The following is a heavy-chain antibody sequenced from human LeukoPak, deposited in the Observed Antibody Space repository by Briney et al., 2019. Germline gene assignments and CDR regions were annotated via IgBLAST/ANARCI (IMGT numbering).Heavy chain of an antibody. J-gene: IGHJ4*02. CDR3: ATNTRISGHQVEEFDY. V-gene: IGHV1-46*01. Sequence: GASVKDTLLSSGYTFTSYFMHEVGQAPGQGLEWMGIINPSGGSTRYTQKFQGRVIMTRDTSTSTVYMELSSLRSEDTAVYYCATNTRISGHQVEEFDYYRWGTVVIVSS. CDR1: GYTFTSYF. D-gene: IGHD1-20*01. CDR2: INPSGGST.